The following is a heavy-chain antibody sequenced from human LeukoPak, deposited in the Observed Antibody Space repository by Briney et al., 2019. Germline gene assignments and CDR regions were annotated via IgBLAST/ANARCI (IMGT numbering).Heavy chain of an antibody. CDR3: ARSQESITMVRGVIGHAFDI. CDR2: INSVGTST. V-gene: IGHV3-74*01. Sequence: GGSLRLSCAASGFXFRTYWMHWVRQAPGKGLVWVAHINSVGTSTSYADSVKGRFTISRDNSKNTLYLQMNSLRAEDTAVYYCARSQESITMVRGVIGHAFDIWGQGTMVTVSS. CDR1: GFXFRTYW. D-gene: IGHD3-10*01. J-gene: IGHJ3*02.